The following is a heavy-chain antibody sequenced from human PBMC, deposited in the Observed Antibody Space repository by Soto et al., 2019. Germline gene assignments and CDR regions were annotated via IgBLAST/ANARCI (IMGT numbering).Heavy chain of an antibody. CDR3: VRDEAHYDILTGSSLRRAFDI. CDR2: IYHTGRT. J-gene: IGHJ3*02. Sequence: QVQLQESGPSLVKPSGTLSLTCVITNTSISSSNWWSWVRQAPGKGLEWIGEIYHTGRTNYAPSLKSRVTMSIHKSNNRFPLRLTSLTAADTAVYYCVRDEAHYDILTGSSLRRAFDIWGQGTMVTVSS. CDR1: NTSISSSNW. D-gene: IGHD3-9*01. V-gene: IGHV4-4*02.